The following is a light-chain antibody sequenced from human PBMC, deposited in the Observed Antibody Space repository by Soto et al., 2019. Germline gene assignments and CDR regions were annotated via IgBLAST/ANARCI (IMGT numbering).Light chain of an antibody. CDR3: CSYAGSSTLV. J-gene: IGLJ2*01. V-gene: IGLV2-23*01. CDR2: EGS. Sequence: QSVLTQPASVSGSPGQSITISCTGTSSDVGSYKFVFWYQQHPGKAPKLMIYEGSKRHSGVSNRFSGSKSGNTASLTISGLQAEDEADYYCCSYAGSSTLVFGGGTKLTVL. CDR1: SSDVGSYKF.